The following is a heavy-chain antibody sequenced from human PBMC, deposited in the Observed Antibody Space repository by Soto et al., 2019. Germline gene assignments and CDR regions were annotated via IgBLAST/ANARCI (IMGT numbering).Heavy chain of an antibody. CDR3: ARRHYYDSSGYYGDGAFDI. V-gene: IGHV5-10-1*01. CDR2: IDPSDSYT. D-gene: IGHD3-22*01. J-gene: IGHJ3*02. Sequence: GESLKISCKGSGYSFATYLISLVRQMPGKGLEWMGKIDPSDSYTNYSPSFQGHVTISADKSISTAYLQWSGLKASDTAMYYCARRHYYDSSGYYGDGAFDIWGQGTMVTVSS. CDR1: GYSFATYL.